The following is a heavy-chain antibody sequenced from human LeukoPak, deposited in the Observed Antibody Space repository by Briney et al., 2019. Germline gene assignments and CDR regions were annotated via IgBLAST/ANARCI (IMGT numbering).Heavy chain of an antibody. Sequence: SETLSLTCTVSGGSISDGTYYWGWIRQPPGKGLEWIGTIHYSGTTHYNRSLKGRVTLSVDTSKNQFSLRLSSVTAADTAVYYCAGRTTESYSDYWGQGTLVTVST. CDR2: IHYSGTT. CDR3: AGRTTESYSDY. CDR1: GGSISDGTYY. D-gene: IGHD1-1*01. V-gene: IGHV4-39*01. J-gene: IGHJ4*02.